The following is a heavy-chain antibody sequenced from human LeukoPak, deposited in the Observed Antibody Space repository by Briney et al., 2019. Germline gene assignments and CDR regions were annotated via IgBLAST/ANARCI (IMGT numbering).Heavy chain of an antibody. CDR2: IYHIGST. V-gene: IGHV4-4*02. Sequence: SGTLSLTCAVSGGSISATNWWSWVRQPPGKGLEWNGEIYHIGSTNYNPSLKNRVTIAVDKSENQISLKLTSVTAADTAVYYCARHYGPWGQGTLVTVSS. J-gene: IGHJ5*02. CDR3: ARHYGP. D-gene: IGHD3-16*01. CDR1: GGSISATNW.